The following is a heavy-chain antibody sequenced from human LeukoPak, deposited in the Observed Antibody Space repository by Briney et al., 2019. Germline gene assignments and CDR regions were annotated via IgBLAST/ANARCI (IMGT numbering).Heavy chain of an antibody. Sequence: GGTLRLSCAASGFTFSNYGMSWVRQAPGKGLEWVANIKQDGTEKYYVDSVKDRFTISRDNAKNSLYLQMNSLKTEDTAVYYCARATMVRGHRYMDVWGKGTTVTISS. CDR3: ARATMVRGHRYMDV. V-gene: IGHV3-7*03. CDR2: IKQDGTEK. J-gene: IGHJ6*03. D-gene: IGHD3-10*01. CDR1: GFTFSNYG.